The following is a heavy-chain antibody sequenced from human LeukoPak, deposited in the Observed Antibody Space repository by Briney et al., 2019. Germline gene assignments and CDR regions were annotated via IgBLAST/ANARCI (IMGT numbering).Heavy chain of an antibody. CDR2: ISYDGSNK. V-gene: IGHV3-30-3*01. CDR3: ARDHKGAGYHYYYGMDV. J-gene: IGHJ6*02. D-gene: IGHD6-19*01. Sequence: TGGSLRLSCAASGFTFSSYAMHWVRQAPGKGLEWVAVISYDGSNKYYADSVKGRFTISRDNSKNTLYLQMNSLRAEDTAVYYCARDHKGAGYHYYYGMDVWGQGTTVTVSS. CDR1: GFTFSSYA.